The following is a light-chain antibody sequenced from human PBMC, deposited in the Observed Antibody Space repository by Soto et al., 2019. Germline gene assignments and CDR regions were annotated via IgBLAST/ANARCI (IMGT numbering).Light chain of an antibody. Sequence: EIVMTQSPATLSVSPGERATLSCRASQSVSSNLAWYQQKPGQAPRLLIYGASTRATGIPARFSGSGSGTDFTLTISSLQPEDFATYYCQQFYDYPLTFGGGTK. CDR1: QSVSSN. CDR2: GAS. V-gene: IGKV3D-15*01. J-gene: IGKJ4*01. CDR3: QQFYDYPLT.